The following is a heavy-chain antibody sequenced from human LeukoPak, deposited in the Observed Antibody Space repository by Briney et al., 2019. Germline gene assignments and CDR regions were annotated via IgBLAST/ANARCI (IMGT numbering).Heavy chain of an antibody. J-gene: IGHJ4*02. Sequence: GASVKVSCKASGGTFSSYAISWVRQAPGQGLEWTGWISAYNGNTNYAQKLQGRVTMTTDTSTSTAYMELRSLRSDDTAVYYCARGPRFIQLWNFDYWGQGTLVTVSS. CDR2: ISAYNGNT. V-gene: IGHV1-18*01. CDR1: GGTFSSYA. D-gene: IGHD5-18*01. CDR3: ARGPRFIQLWNFDY.